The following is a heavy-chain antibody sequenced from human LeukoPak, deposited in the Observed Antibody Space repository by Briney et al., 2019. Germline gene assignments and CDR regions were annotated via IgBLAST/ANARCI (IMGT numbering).Heavy chain of an antibody. J-gene: IGHJ4*02. CDR3: ARDWGFIARLRYFDY. V-gene: IGHV4-39*07. CDR2: INHSGST. Sequence: SETLSLTCTVSGASISSTNYYWVWIRQAPGKGLEWIGEINHSGSTNYNPSLKSRVTISVDTSKNQFSLKLSSVTAADTAVYYCARDWGFIARLRYFDYWGQGTLVTVSS. D-gene: IGHD3-16*01. CDR1: GASISSTNYY.